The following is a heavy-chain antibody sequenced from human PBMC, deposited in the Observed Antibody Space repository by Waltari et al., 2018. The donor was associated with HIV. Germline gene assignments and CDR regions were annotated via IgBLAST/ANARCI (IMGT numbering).Heavy chain of an antibody. CDR3: ARDGPDYGDYVNFDL. V-gene: IGHV1-18*01. J-gene: IGHJ4*02. CDR2: VSAYNGKT. Sequence: QVQLVQSGAEMRKPGASVQVSCKASGYTFSNYGLTWLRLAHGQGLEWLGWVSAYNGKTNYARKLQGRLTVTTETSTSPTDTAYMELRSLRSDDTAIYYCARDGPDYGDYVNFDLWGQGTLVTVSS. CDR1: GYTFSNYG. D-gene: IGHD4-17*01.